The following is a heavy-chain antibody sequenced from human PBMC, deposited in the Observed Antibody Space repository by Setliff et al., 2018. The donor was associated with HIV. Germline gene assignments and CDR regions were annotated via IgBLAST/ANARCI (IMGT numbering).Heavy chain of an antibody. V-gene: IGHV1-3*01. CDR2: INAGNGNT. D-gene: IGHD6-13*01. CDR1: GYTFTSYA. J-gene: IGHJ4*02. Sequence: ASVKVSCKAAGYTFTSYAMHWVRQAPGQRLEWMGWINAGNGNTKYSQKFQGRVTITRDTSASTAYMELSSLRSEDTAVYYCAKTIAAAATPPFDFWGQGTLVTVSS. CDR3: AKTIAAAATPPFDF.